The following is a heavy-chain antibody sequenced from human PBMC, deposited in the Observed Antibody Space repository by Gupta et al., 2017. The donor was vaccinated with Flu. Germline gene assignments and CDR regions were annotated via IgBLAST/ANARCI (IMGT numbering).Heavy chain of an antibody. CDR2: KSNDRNIE. CDR3: ARDARAEAKTDYFDS. J-gene: IGHJ4*02. V-gene: IGHV3-30-3*01. Sequence: QWVRKARGKRLEWVTFKSNDRNIENYADSRKSRFTIARDNSKNTLYMQMNRLIPEDTAVYYCARDARAEAKTDYFDSWGQGTLVTVSS.